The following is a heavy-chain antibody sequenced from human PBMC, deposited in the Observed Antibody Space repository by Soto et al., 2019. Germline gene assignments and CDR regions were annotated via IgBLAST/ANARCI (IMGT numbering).Heavy chain of an antibody. CDR1: GDNFSYYA. V-gene: IGHV1-69*01. Sequence: QVLLVQSGAEVKKPGSSVRVSCTASGDNFSYYAFSWVREAPGQGLEWLGGLIPSFGTADYSQKFQGRVSITADESTKTGYMDSYSLNFNDTAVYFCTRGQGGVRFAEVVGGGKGMDVWGQGTTVTVSS. D-gene: IGHD1-26*01. CDR3: TRGQGGVRFAEVVGGGKGMDV. CDR2: LIPSFGTA. J-gene: IGHJ6*02.